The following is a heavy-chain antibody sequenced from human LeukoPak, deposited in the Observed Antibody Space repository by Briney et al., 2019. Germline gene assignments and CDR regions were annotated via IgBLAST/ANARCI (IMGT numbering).Heavy chain of an antibody. Sequence: ASVKVSCKASGYTFTSYAMNWVRQAPGQGLEWMGWINTNTGNPTYAQGFTGRFVFSLDTSVSTAYLQISSLKAEDTAVYYCARGGPRGSSWYFGHHTAFFDYWGQGTLVTVSS. V-gene: IGHV7-4-1*02. D-gene: IGHD6-13*01. CDR2: INTNTGNP. CDR1: GYTFTSYA. CDR3: ARGGPRGSSWYFGHHTAFFDY. J-gene: IGHJ4*02.